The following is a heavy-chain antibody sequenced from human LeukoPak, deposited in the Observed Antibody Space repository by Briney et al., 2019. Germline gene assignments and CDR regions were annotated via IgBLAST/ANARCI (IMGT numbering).Heavy chain of an antibody. V-gene: IGHV4-39*01. Sequence: TSETLSLTCTVSGDSISRSIYYWGWIRQPPGKGLEWIGSIYYSGSTFFNPSLESRATISVDTSKNQFSLRLTSVTAADTAVYSCATVRFGHGVYWGQGTLVTVS. CDR1: GDSISRSIYY. J-gene: IGHJ4*02. CDR2: IYYSGST. D-gene: IGHD3-10*01. CDR3: ATVRFGHGVY.